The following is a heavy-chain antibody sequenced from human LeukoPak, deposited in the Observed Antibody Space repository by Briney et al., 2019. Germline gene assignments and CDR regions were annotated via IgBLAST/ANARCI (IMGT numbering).Heavy chain of an antibody. CDR2: IYTSGST. CDR3: ARAGGLLWFGELYPGFDY. J-gene: IGHJ4*02. CDR1: GGSISSYY. Sequence: PSETLSLTCTVSGGSISSYYWSWIRQPAGKGLGWIGRIYTSGSTNYNPSLKSRVTMSVDTSKNQFSLKLSSVTAADTAVYYCARAGGLLWFGELYPGFDYWGQGTLVTVSS. D-gene: IGHD3-10*01. V-gene: IGHV4-4*07.